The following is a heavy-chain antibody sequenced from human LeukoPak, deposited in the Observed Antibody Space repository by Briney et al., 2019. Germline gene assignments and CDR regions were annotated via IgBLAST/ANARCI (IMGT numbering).Heavy chain of an antibody. CDR2: ITGSGSHT. D-gene: IGHD6-19*01. V-gene: IGHV3-23*01. CDR3: TKEVSSRGWLGID. Sequence: PGGSLRLSCEASGFTFSSYAMSWVRQAPGRGLEWVSAITGSGSHTYYAGSVKGRFTISRDNSKNTLYLEMNSLRAEDTAVYYCTKEVSSRGWLGIDWGQGTLVTVSS. CDR1: GFTFSSYA. J-gene: IGHJ4*02.